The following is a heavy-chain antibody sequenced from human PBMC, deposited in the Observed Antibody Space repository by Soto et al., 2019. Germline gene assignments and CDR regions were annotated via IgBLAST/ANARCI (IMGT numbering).Heavy chain of an antibody. CDR1: GGSIIGYY. CDR2: IYYSGST. J-gene: IGHJ4*02. V-gene: IGHV4-59*08. D-gene: IGHD6-13*01. Sequence: SETLSLTCTVSGGSIIGYYWSWIRQPPGKGLEWIGYIYYSGSTNYNPSLKSRVTISVDTSKNQISLKLSSVTAADTAVYYCARRSSSTKFEYWGQGTLVSVSS. CDR3: ARRSSSTKFEY.